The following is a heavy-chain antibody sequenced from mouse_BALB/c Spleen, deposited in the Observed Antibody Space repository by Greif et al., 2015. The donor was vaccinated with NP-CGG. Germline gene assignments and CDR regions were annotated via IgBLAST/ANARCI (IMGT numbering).Heavy chain of an antibody. D-gene: IGHD1-2*01. CDR2: IAPGGGST. J-gene: IGHJ2*01. CDR3: ARYYYGYGYFDY. V-gene: IGHV1S41*01. Sequence: DLVKPGASVKLSCKASGYTFTSYWINWIKQRPGQGLEWIGRIAPGGGSTYYNEMFKGKATLTVDTSSSTAYIQLSSLSSEDSAVYSCARYYYGYGYFDYWGQGTTLTVTS. CDR1: GYTFTSYW.